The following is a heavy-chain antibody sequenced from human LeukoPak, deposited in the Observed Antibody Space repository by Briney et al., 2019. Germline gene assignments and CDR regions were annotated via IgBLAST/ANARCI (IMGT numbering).Heavy chain of an antibody. CDR3: ARGVVPAGVDFDY. CDR2: IKSKTDGGTT. V-gene: IGHV3-15*01. CDR1: GFTFSNAW. Sequence: GGSLRLSCAASGFTFSNAWMSWVRQAPGKGLEWVGRIKSKTDGGTTDYAAPVKGRFTISRDDSKNTLYLQMNSLKTEDTAVYYCARGVVPAGVDFDYWGQGTLVTVSS. D-gene: IGHD2-2*01. J-gene: IGHJ4*02.